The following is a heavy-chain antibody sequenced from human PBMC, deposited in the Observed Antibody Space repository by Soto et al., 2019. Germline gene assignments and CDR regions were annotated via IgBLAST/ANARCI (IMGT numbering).Heavy chain of an antibody. V-gene: IGHV4-39*01. Sequence: PSETLSLTCTVSGGSISSSSYYWGWIRQPPGKGLEWIGSIYYSGSTYYNPSLKSRVTISVDTSKNQFSLKLSSVTAADTAVYYCARHLGRMGSCLDPWGQGTLVTVSS. CDR1: GGSISSSSYY. CDR3: ARHLGRMGSCLDP. CDR2: IYYSGST. D-gene: IGHD1-26*01. J-gene: IGHJ5*02.